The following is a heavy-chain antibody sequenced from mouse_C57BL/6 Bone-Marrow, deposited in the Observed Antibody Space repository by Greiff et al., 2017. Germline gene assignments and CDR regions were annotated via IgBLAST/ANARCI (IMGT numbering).Heavy chain of an antibody. CDR3: ARGLVAVDY. J-gene: IGHJ4*01. CDR2: ISRGSSTN. V-gene: IGHV5-17*01. Sequence: EVKLMESGGGLVKPGGSLKLSCAASGFTFSDYGMHWVRQAPEKGLEWVAYISRGSSTNYYADTVKGRVTISRDNAKNTPFLQMTSLRSEDTAMYYCARGLVAVDYGGQGTSVTVSA. CDR1: GFTFSDYG. D-gene: IGHD2-2*01.